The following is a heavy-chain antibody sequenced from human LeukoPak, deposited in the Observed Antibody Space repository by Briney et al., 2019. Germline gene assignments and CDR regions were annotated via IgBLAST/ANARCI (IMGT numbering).Heavy chain of an antibody. D-gene: IGHD2-21*02. J-gene: IGHJ5*02. CDR3: AKDRVPYCGGDCYSVIDP. CDR1: GFTFSNYG. CDR2: ISYDGSNE. Sequence: GGSLRLSCAASGFTFSNYGMHWVRQAPGKGLEWVAVISYDGSNEYYADSVKGRFTISRDSSKNTLFLQMNSQRAEDTAVYYCAKDRVPYCGGDCYSVIDPWGQGTLVTVSS. V-gene: IGHV3-30*18.